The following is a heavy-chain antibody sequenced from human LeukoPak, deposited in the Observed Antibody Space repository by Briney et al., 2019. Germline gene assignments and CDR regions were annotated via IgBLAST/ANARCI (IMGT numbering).Heavy chain of an antibody. CDR1: GFTFSSYS. Sequence: PGGSLRLSCAASGFTFSSYSMNWVRQAPGKGLEWVSSISSSSSYIYYADSVKGRFTISRDNAKNSLYLQMNSLRAEDTAVYYCAREGDDSSGYYPDWGQGTLVTVSS. CDR3: AREGDDSSGYYPD. D-gene: IGHD3-22*01. V-gene: IGHV3-21*01. CDR2: ISSSSSYI. J-gene: IGHJ4*02.